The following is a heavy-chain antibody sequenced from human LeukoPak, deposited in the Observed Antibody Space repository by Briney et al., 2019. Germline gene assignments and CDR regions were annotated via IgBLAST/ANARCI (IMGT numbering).Heavy chain of an antibody. Sequence: ASVNVSCKASVYSFSGYYMHWVRQAPGQGLEWMGWINPNSGGTNYAHKFQGRVTMTRDTSISTAYMELSRLRSDDTAVYYCARGYPLSTTAAGTYFQHWGQGTLVTVSS. V-gene: IGHV1-2*02. D-gene: IGHD6-13*01. CDR3: ARGYPLSTTAAGTYFQH. J-gene: IGHJ1*01. CDR1: VYSFSGYY. CDR2: INPNSGGT.